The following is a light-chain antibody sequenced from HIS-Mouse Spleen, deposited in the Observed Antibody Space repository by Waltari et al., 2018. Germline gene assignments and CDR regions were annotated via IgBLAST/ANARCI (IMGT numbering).Light chain of an antibody. V-gene: IGKV1-9*01. J-gene: IGKJ4*01. CDR2: AAS. CDR1: QGISSY. CDR3: QQLNSYPLT. Sequence: DIQLTQSPSFLSASVGDIVTITCRARQGISSYLAWYQQKPGKATKLLIHAASTLQSGVPSRFSGSGSWTEFTLTISSLQPEDFATYYCQQLNSYPLTFGGGTKVEIK.